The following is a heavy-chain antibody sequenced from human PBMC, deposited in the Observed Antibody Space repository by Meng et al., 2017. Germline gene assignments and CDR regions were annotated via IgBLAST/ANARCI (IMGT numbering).Heavy chain of an antibody. V-gene: IGHV1-69*06. CDR1: GGTFSSYA. CDR2: IIPIFGTA. D-gene: IGHD1-26*01. Sequence: QGQVVQSGAEVKKPVSSVKVSCKASGGTFSSYAISWVRQAPGQGLEWMGGIIPIFGTANYAQKFQGRVTITADKSTSTAYMELSSLRSEDTAVYYCARDGVGATEGYFDYWGQGTLVTVSS. J-gene: IGHJ4*02. CDR3: ARDGVGATEGYFDY.